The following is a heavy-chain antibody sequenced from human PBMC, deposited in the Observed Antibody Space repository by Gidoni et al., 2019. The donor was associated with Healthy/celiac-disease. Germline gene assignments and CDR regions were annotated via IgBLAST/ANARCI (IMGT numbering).Heavy chain of an antibody. CDR3: ASPPRDIVVVVAANGNWYFDL. J-gene: IGHJ2*01. CDR1: GFTFSRYA. Sequence: QVQLVESGGGVVQPGRSLRLSCAASGFTFSRYAMHWVRQAPGKGLEWVAVISYDGSNKYYADSVKGRFTISRDNSKNTLYLQMNSLRAEDTAVYYCASPPRDIVVVVAANGNWYFDLWGRGTLVTVSS. V-gene: IGHV3-30-3*01. D-gene: IGHD2-15*01. CDR2: ISYDGSNK.